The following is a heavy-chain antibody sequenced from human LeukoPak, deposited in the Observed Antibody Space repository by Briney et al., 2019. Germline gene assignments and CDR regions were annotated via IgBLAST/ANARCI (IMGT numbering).Heavy chain of an antibody. V-gene: IGHV3-23*01. CDR3: ANPLVRSSWLLDY. CDR1: GFTFSNYA. CDR2: ISASGGGT. J-gene: IGHJ4*02. Sequence: PGGSLRLSGAASGFTFSNYAMTWVRQAPGKGLEWVSSISASGGGTYYADSVKGRFTISRDNSKNTLYLQMNSLRAEDTAIYYCANPLVRSSWLLDYWGRGTLVTVSA. D-gene: IGHD6-13*01.